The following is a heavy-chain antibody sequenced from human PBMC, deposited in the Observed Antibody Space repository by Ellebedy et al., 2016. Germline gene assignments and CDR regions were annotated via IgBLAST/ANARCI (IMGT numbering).Heavy chain of an antibody. CDR1: GFTFSDHY. D-gene: IGHD1-26*01. J-gene: IGHJ4*02. CDR2: VRKAGNSYST. Sequence: GESLKISCAASGFTFSDHYMDWARQAPGKGLEWVGRVRKAGNSYSTEYAASVKGRFSISRDDSKSSLYLQMNRLKIEDTAVYYCARVRTSGTYELDFWGQGTLVTVSS. CDR3: ARVRTSGTYELDF. V-gene: IGHV3-72*01.